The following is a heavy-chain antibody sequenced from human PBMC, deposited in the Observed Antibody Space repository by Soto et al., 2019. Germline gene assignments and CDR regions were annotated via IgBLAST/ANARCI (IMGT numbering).Heavy chain of an antibody. CDR1: GFTFTRYS. CDR3: ARESEDLTSNFDY. CDR2: ISSTTNYI. V-gene: IGHV3-21*06. Sequence: PGGSLRLSCAASGFTFTRYSMNWVRQAPGKGLEWVSSISSTTNYIYYGDSMKGRFTISRDNAKNSLYLEMNSLRTEDTAVYYCARESEDLTSNFDYWGQGTLVTVSS. J-gene: IGHJ4*02.